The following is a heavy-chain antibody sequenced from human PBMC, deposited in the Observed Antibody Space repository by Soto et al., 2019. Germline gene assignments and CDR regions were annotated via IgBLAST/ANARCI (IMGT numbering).Heavy chain of an antibody. CDR2: MNPNSGNT. V-gene: IGHV1-8*01. Sequence: ASVKRSCKASGYTFTSYDIDCLRQATGHGLEWMGWMNPNSGNTGYAQKFQGRVTMTRNTSISTAYMELSSLRSEDTAVYYCAILGYCDSSGPVGFDPWGQGTLVTVSS. CDR3: AILGYCDSSGPVGFDP. CDR1: GYTFTSYD. J-gene: IGHJ5*02. D-gene: IGHD3-22*01.